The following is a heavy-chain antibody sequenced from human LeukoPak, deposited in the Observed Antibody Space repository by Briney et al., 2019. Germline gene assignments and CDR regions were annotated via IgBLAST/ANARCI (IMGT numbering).Heavy chain of an antibody. D-gene: IGHD6-19*01. V-gene: IGHV3-23*01. CDR2: ITVAGGT. J-gene: IGHJ4*02. CDR1: GFTFYTQD. Sequence: GGSLRLSRAASGFTFYTQDMRWIRQAPGKGLEWVSSITVAGGTFYADSVRGRFTISRDNSKNTLDLQMNSLRVEDTAVYYCGKGRVSEWGQGTLVTVSS. CDR3: GKGRVSE.